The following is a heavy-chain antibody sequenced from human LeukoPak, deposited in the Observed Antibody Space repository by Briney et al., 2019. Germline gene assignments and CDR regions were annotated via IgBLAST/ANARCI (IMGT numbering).Heavy chain of an antibody. Sequence: GGSLRLPCAASGVTLSRYAMSWVRQAPGKGLEWVSTVSDNAASRYYSDSVKGRFTISRDNSKNSVFLQMGSLRAEDTAVYYCAKDPRRTISGVLILPVNYYFDSWGQGTLVTVSS. D-gene: IGHD3-3*01. J-gene: IGHJ4*02. CDR2: VSDNAASR. V-gene: IGHV3-23*01. CDR1: GVTLSRYA. CDR3: AKDPRRTISGVLILPVNYYFDS.